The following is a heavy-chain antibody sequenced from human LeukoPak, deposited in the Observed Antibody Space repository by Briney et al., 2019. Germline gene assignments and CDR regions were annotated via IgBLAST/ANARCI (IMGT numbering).Heavy chain of an antibody. CDR3: ARVMVVAATWFDY. CDR1: GFTFSSYW. J-gene: IGHJ4*02. D-gene: IGHD2-15*01. CDR2: IKQDGSEK. V-gene: IGHV3-7*01. Sequence: GGSLRLSCAASGFTFSSYWMSWVRQAPGKGLEWVANIKQDGSEKYYVDSVKGRFTISRDNAKNSLYLQMNSLRAEDTAVYYCARVMVVAATWFDYWGQGTLVTVSS.